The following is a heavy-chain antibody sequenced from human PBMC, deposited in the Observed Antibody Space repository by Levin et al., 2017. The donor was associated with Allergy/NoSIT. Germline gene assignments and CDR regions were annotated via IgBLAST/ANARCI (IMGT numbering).Heavy chain of an antibody. CDR2: VYYGAST. J-gene: IGHJ6*03. D-gene: IGHD2-15*01. V-gene: IGHV4-39*01. CDR1: GGSISSPNYY. CDR3: VLLSKPTVGSASYYYYMDV. Sequence: SETLSLTCSVSGGSISSPNYYWGWIRQPPGKGLEWIGAVYYGASTYYNPSLRGQVTLSVDTPKNQFVLRLITVTAAAMAFYYCVLLSKPTVGSASYYYYMDVWGKGTTVTVSS.